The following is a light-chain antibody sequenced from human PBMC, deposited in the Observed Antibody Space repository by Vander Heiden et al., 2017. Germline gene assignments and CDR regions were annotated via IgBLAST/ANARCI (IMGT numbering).Light chain of an antibody. CDR2: DDS. Sequence: SYVLTQPPSVSVAPGQTARITCGGYNIGTKSVHWYQQKPGQAPVLVVYDDSDRPSGISERFSGANSGNTATLTISRVEAGDEADYYCQVWDSSSDHLFVFGTGTKVAVL. V-gene: IGLV3-21*02. J-gene: IGLJ1*01. CDR3: QVWDSSSDHLFV. CDR1: NIGTKS.